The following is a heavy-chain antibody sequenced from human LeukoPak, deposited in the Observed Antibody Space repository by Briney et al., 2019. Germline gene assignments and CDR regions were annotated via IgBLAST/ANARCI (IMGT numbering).Heavy chain of an antibody. J-gene: IGHJ4*02. V-gene: IGHV1-46*01. CDR2: INPSGGST. CDR1: GYTFTSYY. D-gene: IGHD3-10*01. Sequence: ASVKVSCKASGYTFTSYYMHWVRQAPGQGLEWMGIINPSGGSTSYAQKFQGRVTMTRDTSTSTVYMELSSLRSEDTAVYYCARDELVLKLLLWFGSHDYWGQGTLVTVSS. CDR3: ARDELVLKLLLWFGSHDY.